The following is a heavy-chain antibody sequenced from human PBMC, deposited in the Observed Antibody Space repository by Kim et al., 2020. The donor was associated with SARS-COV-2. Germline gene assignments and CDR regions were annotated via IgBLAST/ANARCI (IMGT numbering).Heavy chain of an antibody. CDR2: IKSKTDGGTT. CDR3: TARISMGGYYYYGMDV. CDR1: GFTFSNAW. D-gene: IGHD3-16*01. V-gene: IGHV3-15*01. J-gene: IGHJ6*02. Sequence: GGSLRLSCAASGFTFSNAWMSWVRQAPGKGLEWVGRIKSKTDGGTTDYAAPVKGRFTISRDDSKNTLYLQMNSLKNEDTAVYYCTARISMGGYYYYGMDVWGQGTTVTVSS.